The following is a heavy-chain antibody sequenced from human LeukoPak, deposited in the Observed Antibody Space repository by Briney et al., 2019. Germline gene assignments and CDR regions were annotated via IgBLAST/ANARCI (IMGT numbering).Heavy chain of an antibody. CDR1: GFTFSSYG. D-gene: IGHD1-26*01. J-gene: IGHJ6*03. Sequence: GGSLRLSCAASGFTFSSYGMHWVRQAPGKGLEWVGFIRSKAYGGTTEYAASVKGRFTISRDDSKSIAYLQMNSLKTEDTAVYYCTRGGTVGPMDVWGKGTTVTV. CDR2: IRSKAYGGTT. CDR3: TRGGTVGPMDV. V-gene: IGHV3-49*04.